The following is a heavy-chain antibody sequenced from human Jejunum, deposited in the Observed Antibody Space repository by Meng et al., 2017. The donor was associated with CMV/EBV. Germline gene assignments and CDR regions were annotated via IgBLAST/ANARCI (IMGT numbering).Heavy chain of an antibody. Sequence: MSWVRQAPGKGLEWVANIKEDGGEEDYLDSVKGRFRISRDNAKNSLYLQMNSLRAEDTAVYFCARLPSKYYYDSTGYYAAYYFDDWGQGTPVTVSS. D-gene: IGHD3-22*01. V-gene: IGHV3-7*01. J-gene: IGHJ4*02. CDR2: IKEDGGEE. CDR3: ARLPSKYYYDSTGYYAAYYFDD.